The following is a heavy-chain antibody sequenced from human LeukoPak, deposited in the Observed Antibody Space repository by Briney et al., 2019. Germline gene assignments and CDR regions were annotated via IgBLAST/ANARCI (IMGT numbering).Heavy chain of an antibody. D-gene: IGHD6-19*01. CDR1: GGTFSSYA. Sequence: SVKVSCKASGGTFSSYAISWVRQAPGQGLEWLGRIIPIFGTANYAQKFQGRVTITTDESTSTAYMELSSLRSEATAVYYCARAPGYSSGWQLFDYWGQGTLVTVSS. J-gene: IGHJ4*02. CDR2: IIPIFGTA. CDR3: ARAPGYSSGWQLFDY. V-gene: IGHV1-69*05.